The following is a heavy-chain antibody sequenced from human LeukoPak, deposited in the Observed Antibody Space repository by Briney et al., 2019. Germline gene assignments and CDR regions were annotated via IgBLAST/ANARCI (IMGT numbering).Heavy chain of an antibody. D-gene: IGHD2-2*01. Sequence: ASVTVSCTASGYTFNGYHMHWVRQAPGQGLEWMGRINPNSGDTNYAQKFQGRGAMTRDTSISTAFMELTRLRSDDTAVYYCARDYCSSTSCLFDYWGQGTLVTVSS. CDR2: INPNSGDT. CDR3: ARDYCSSTSCLFDY. V-gene: IGHV1-2*06. CDR1: GYTFNGYH. J-gene: IGHJ4*02.